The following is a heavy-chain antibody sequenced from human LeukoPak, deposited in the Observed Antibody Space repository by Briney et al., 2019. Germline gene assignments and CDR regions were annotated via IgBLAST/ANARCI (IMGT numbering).Heavy chain of an antibody. Sequence: SGXALSSGGYYWGWGRQHPGRALEWIGYIYSSSTTYYNPSLKSRLTISLDTSKNQFSLKLSSVTAADTAVYYCARATGRWFAPWGQGTLVTVSS. J-gene: IGHJ5*02. D-gene: IGHD3-10*01. CDR3: ARATGRWFAP. V-gene: IGHV4-31*02. CDR2: IYSSSTT. CDR1: GXALSSGGYY.